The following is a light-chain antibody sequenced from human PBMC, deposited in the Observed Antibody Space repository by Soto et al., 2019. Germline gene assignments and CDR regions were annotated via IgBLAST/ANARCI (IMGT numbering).Light chain of an antibody. CDR3: CSYAGSYTPFYV. CDR2: DVS. CDR1: SSDVVGYNY. V-gene: IGLV2-11*01. J-gene: IGLJ1*01. Sequence: QSVLTQHSSVSGSPGQSVTISCTGNSSDVVGYNYVSWYQQHPGKAPKLMIYDVSKRPSGVPDRFSGSKSGNTASLTISGLQAEDEADYYCCSYAGSYTPFYVFGTGTKVTVL.